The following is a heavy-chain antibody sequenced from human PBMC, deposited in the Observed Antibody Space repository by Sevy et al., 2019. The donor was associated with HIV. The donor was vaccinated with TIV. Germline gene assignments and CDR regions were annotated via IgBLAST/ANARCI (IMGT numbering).Heavy chain of an antibody. CDR2: INSDGTVI. J-gene: IGHJ5*02. V-gene: IGHV3-74*01. CDR1: GFSFSSHW. Sequence: GGSLRLSCAASGFSFSSHWMHWVRQGPGKGLVWVSRINSDGTVINYADSVKGRFIISRDNAKNTLYLQMNSLRDEDTAGYFCGRYISGSGDLWGQGTLVTVSS. D-gene: IGHD6-19*01. CDR3: GRYISGSGDL.